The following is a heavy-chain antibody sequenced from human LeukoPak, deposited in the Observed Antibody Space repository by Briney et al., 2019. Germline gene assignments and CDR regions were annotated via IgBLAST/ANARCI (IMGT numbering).Heavy chain of an antibody. V-gene: IGHV1-18*01. Sequence: ASVKVSCKASGYTLRNYDISWVRQAPGQGLEWMGWISVYNGNTNYAQKFQGRVTITADESTSTAYMELSSLRSEDTAVYYCARDAVGATMTYNWFDPWGQGTLVTVSS. D-gene: IGHD1-26*01. J-gene: IGHJ5*02. CDR3: ARDAVGATMTYNWFDP. CDR1: GYTLRNYD. CDR2: ISVYNGNT.